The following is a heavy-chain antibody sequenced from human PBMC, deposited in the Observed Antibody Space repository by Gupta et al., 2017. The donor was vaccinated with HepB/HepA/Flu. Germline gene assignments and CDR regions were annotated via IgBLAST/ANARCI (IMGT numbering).Heavy chain of an antibody. CDR2: IKKDGSEK. V-gene: IGHV3-7*01. J-gene: IGHJ3*02. CDR3: ARGSGSTTRALDI. D-gene: IGHD2-2*01. Sequence: EVQLVESGGGLVQPGGSLRLSCAASGFTFSSHWMNWVRQAPGKGLECVANIKKDGSEKKYVDSVKGRFTISRDNAKDSLYLQMDSLRAEDTAVYYCARGSGSTTRALDIWGQGTMVTVSS. CDR1: GFTFSSHW.